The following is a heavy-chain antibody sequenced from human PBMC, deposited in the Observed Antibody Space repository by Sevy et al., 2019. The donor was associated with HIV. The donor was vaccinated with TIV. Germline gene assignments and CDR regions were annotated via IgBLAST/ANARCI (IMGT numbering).Heavy chain of an antibody. D-gene: IGHD2-2*01. Sequence: ASVKVSCKASGYTFTSYGISWVRQALGQGLEWMGWISAYNGNTNYAQKLQGRVTMTTDTSTSTAYMELRSLRSDDTAVYYCARGRGGLVPAAGFDYWGHGTLVTVSS. J-gene: IGHJ4*01. CDR3: ARGRGGLVPAAGFDY. CDR2: ISAYNGNT. CDR1: GYTFTSYG. V-gene: IGHV1-18*01.